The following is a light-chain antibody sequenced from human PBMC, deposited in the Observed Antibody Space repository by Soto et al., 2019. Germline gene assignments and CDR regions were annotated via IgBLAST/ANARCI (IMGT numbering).Light chain of an antibody. CDR3: QQYVTTPRT. CDR2: GTS. CDR1: QTVAYTS. J-gene: IGKJ1*01. V-gene: IGKV3-20*01. Sequence: IVLTQSPGILYLSPGARATLSCRASQTVAYTSLPWYQQRPGQAPRLLIYGTSTRATGTPDRFIGSGSGTAFTLTISRLEPEDFAVYYCQQYVTTPRTFGHGTKV.